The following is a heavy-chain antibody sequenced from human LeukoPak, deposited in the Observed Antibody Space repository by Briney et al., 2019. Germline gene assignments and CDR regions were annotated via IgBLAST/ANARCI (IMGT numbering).Heavy chain of an antibody. CDR3: ARAGELPHIWLDP. CDR1: GGSISSYY. V-gene: IGHV4-59*01. CDR2: LYYSGST. J-gene: IGHJ5*02. Sequence: SETLSLTCTVSGGSISSYYWTWIRQPPGKGLEWIGSLYYSGSTNYNPSLKSRVTISVDTSKNQFSVKLSSVTAADAAVHYCARAGELPHIWLDPWGQGTLVTVSS. D-gene: IGHD1-26*01.